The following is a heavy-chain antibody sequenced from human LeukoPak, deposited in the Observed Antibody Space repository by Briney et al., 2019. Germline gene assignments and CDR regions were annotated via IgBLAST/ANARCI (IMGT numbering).Heavy chain of an antibody. D-gene: IGHD3-22*01. CDR2: INPNSGGT. CDR3: ARGLYYYDSSGYLVY. V-gene: IGHV1-2*02. CDR1: GYTSTGYY. Sequence: ASVKVSCKASGYTSTGYYMHWVRQAPGQGLEWMGWINPNSGGTNYAQKFQGRVTMTRDTSISTAYMELSRLRSDDTAVYYCARGLYYYDSSGYLVYWGQGTLVTVSS. J-gene: IGHJ4*02.